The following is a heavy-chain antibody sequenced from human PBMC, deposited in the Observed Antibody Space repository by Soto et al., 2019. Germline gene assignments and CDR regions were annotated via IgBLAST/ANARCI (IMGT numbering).Heavy chain of an antibody. CDR1: GGTFSRYS. CDR3: AREDRDRETGLVPAAIDGMDV. V-gene: IGHV1-69*08. D-gene: IGHD2-2*01. CDR2: IIPIFGIA. Sequence: QVQLVQSGAAVKKPGSSVKVSCKASGGTFSRYSITWVRQAPGHGLEWIGRIIPIFGIASYAQKFQGRVTITADESTRKADMELSSLRSDDTAVYYCAREDRDRETGLVPAAIDGMDVWGQGTTVTVSS. J-gene: IGHJ6*02.